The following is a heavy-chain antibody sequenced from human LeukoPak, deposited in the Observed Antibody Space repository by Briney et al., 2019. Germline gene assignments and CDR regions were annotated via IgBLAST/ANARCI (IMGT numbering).Heavy chain of an antibody. J-gene: IGHJ6*02. V-gene: IGHV1-69*13. CDR1: GGTFSSYA. Sequence: SVKVSCKASGGTFSSYAISWVRQAPGQGLEWMGGIIPIFGTANYAQKFQGRVTITADESTSTANMELSSLRSEDTAVYNCARDSPIYSSSYYYYGMGVWGQGTTVTVSS. D-gene: IGHD6-13*01. CDR2: IIPIFGTA. CDR3: ARDSPIYSSSYYYYGMGV.